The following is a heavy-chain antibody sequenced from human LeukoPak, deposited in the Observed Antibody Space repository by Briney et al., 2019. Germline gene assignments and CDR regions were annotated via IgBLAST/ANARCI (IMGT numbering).Heavy chain of an antibody. J-gene: IGHJ5*02. D-gene: IGHD6-13*01. V-gene: IGHV3-48*01. CDR1: GFTFSSYS. Sequence: GGSLRLSCAASGFTFSSYSMNWVRQAPGKGLEWVSYISSSSSTIYYADSVKGRFTISRDNSKNTLYLQMNSLRAEDTAVYYCARGQQPDPFDPWGQGTLVTVSS. CDR3: ARGQQPDPFDP. CDR2: ISSSSSTI.